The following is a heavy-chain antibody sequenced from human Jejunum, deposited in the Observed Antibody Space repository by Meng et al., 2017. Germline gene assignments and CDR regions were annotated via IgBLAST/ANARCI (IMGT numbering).Heavy chain of an antibody. D-gene: IGHD1-14*01. CDR3: ARVITPEQGAFAN. V-gene: IGHV7-4-1*02. CDR2: INTKTGSP. CDR1: GYTFSNYN. J-gene: IGHJ4*02. Sequence: HLVQCASELKKPGASVKVSVKTSGYTFSNYNMKWVRQAPGQGLEWMGWINTKTGSPTYAQGFTGRFVFSLDTSVSTAYLQISSLKADDTAVYYCARVITPEQGAFANWGQGTLVTVSS.